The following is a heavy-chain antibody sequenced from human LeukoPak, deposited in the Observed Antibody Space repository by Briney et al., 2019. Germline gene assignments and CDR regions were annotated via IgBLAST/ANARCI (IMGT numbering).Heavy chain of an antibody. CDR2: IWEDGSNN. CDR1: GFTFSSYG. V-gene: IGHV3-33*06. Sequence: GGSLRLSCAASGFTFSSYGMHWVRQAPGKGLEWVALIWEDGSNNYYADSVKGRFTISRDNSKNTLYLQMNSLRAEDTAVYYCAKDHSTHYYGSGTYGPRGYSDYWGQGTLVTVSS. D-gene: IGHD3-10*01. CDR3: AKDHSTHYYGSGTYGPRGYSDY. J-gene: IGHJ4*02.